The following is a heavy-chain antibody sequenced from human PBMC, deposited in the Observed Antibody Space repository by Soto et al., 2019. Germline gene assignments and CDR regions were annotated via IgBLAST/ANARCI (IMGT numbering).Heavy chain of an antibody. V-gene: IGHV1-69*01. CDR3: ARARDDIVVVPAAQGKKNYYYYYGMDV. CDR2: IIPIFGTA. Sequence: QVQLVQSGAEVKKPGSSVKVSCKASGGTFSSYAISWVRQAPGQGLEWMGGIIPIFGTANYAQKFQGRVTITADESTSTAYMELSSLRSEDTAVYYCARARDDIVVVPAAQGKKNYYYYYGMDVWGQGTTVTVSS. D-gene: IGHD2-2*01. J-gene: IGHJ6*02. CDR1: GGTFSSYA.